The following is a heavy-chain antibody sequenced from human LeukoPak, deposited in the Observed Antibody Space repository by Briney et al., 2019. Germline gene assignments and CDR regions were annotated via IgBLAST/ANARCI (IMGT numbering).Heavy chain of an antibody. CDR1: GYTFTSYG. CDR3: ARANDFWSGYYYGMDV. Sequence: ASVKVSCKASGYTFTSYGISWVRQAPGQRLEWMGWINAGNGNTKYSQQFQGRVTITRDTSASTAYMELSSLRSEDTAVYYCARANDFWSGYYYGMDVWGQGTTVTVSS. D-gene: IGHD3-3*01. V-gene: IGHV1-3*01. CDR2: INAGNGNT. J-gene: IGHJ6*02.